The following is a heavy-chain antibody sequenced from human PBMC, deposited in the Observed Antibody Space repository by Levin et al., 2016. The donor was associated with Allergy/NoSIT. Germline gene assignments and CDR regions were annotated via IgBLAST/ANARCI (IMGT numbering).Heavy chain of an antibody. CDR1: GGPFSGYR. Sequence: SETLSLTCGVVGGPFSGYRWIWIRQPPGKGLEWIGEINHSGATDYNPSLKSRVTISLDTSKNQFSLKLRSVTAADSAVYFCARGRTESVWSGELLNYHYYGMDVWGQGTTVTVSS. D-gene: IGHD3-10*01. V-gene: IGHV4-34*01. J-gene: IGHJ6*02. CDR3: ARGRTESVWSGELLNYHYYGMDV. CDR2: INHSGAT.